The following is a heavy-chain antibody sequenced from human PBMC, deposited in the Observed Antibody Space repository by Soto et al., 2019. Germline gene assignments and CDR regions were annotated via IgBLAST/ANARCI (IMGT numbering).Heavy chain of an antibody. D-gene: IGHD6-13*01. J-gene: IGHJ4*02. CDR1: GFTFSSYT. CDR3: ARELGSSYDS. V-gene: IGHV3-30-3*01. CDR2: ISYDGGNR. Sequence: QVHLVESGGGVVQPGRSLRLSCAASGFTFSSYTMHWVRQAPGKGLEWVALISYDGGNRYYADSVRGRFTISRDNSKNTLYLQVNNLRLEDTALYYCARELGSSYDSWGQGTLVTVSS.